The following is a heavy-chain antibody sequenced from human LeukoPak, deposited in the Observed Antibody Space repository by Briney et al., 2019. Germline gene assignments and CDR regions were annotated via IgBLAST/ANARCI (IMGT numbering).Heavy chain of an antibody. D-gene: IGHD2/OR15-2a*01. V-gene: IGHV1-69*01. CDR1: GGTFSSYA. Sequence: SVKVSCKASGGTFSSYAITWVRQAPGQGLEWMGGIIPISGTANCAHKFQGRVTITADESTSTAYMELSSLRSEDTAVYYCASRYFTIYTSGFDYWGQGTLVTVSS. CDR3: ASRYFTIYTSGFDY. CDR2: IIPISGTA. J-gene: IGHJ4*02.